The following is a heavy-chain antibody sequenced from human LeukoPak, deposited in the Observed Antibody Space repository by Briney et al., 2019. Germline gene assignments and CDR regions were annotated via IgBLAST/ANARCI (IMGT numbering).Heavy chain of an antibody. CDR2: ILNSGTTT. CDR1: GFTFSSYE. J-gene: IGHJ4*02. V-gene: IGHV3-48*03. Sequence: GGTLRLSCEDSGFTFSSYEMNWVRQAPGKGLEWVSYILNSGTTTYYEDSVKGRFTSSRDNAKNSLYLQMNSLRAEDTGVYYCARDPPDYWGQGIVVTGSS. CDR3: ARDPPDY.